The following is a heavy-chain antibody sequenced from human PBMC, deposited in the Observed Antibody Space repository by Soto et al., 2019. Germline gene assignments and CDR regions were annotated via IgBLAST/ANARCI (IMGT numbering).Heavy chain of an antibody. V-gene: IGHV4-31*03. J-gene: IGHJ6*02. CDR3: ASGKTGTTLSYYYYYGMDA. Sequence: LXLTCTVSGVSISSGCYYWSWIRQHPGKGLEWIGYIYYSGSTYYNPSLKSRVTISVDTSKNQFSLKLSSVTAADTAVYYCASGKTGTTLSYYYYYGMDAWGQGTTVTVSS. CDR2: IYYSGST. CDR1: GVSISSGCYY. D-gene: IGHD1-1*01.